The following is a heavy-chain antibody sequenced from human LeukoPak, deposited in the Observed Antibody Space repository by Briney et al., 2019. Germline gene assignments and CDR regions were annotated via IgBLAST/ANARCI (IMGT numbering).Heavy chain of an antibody. Sequence: PGGSLRLSCAASGFTFSNYYMSWIRQAPGKGLEWVSYISSNGITTYYADAVKGRFTISRDNAKNSLYLQMNSLRAEDTAVYYCAREPVTGSVYWGQGTLVTVSS. CDR3: AREPVTGSVY. CDR2: ISSNGITT. J-gene: IGHJ4*02. V-gene: IGHV3-11*04. CDR1: GFTFSNYY. D-gene: IGHD4-17*01.